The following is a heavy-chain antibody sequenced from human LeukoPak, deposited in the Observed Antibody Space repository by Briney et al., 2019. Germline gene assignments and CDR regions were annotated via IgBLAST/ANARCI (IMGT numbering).Heavy chain of an antibody. Sequence: GSSVKVSCKASGGTFSSYAISWVRQAPGQGLEWMGRIIPIPGIANYAQKFQGRVTITADKSTSTAYMELSSLRSEDTAVYYCARDGYDYGDYESTYWGQGTLVTVSS. CDR2: IIPIPGIA. J-gene: IGHJ4*02. V-gene: IGHV1-69*04. D-gene: IGHD4-17*01. CDR1: GGTFSSYA. CDR3: ARDGYDYGDYESTY.